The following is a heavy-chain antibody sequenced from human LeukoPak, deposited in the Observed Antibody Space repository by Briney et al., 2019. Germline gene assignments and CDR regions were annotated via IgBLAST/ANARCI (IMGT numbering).Heavy chain of an antibody. CDR1: GFTFSSYG. V-gene: IGHV3-21*01. CDR2: ISSSSSYI. Sequence: EGSLRLSCAASGFTFSSYGMNWVRQAPGKGLEWVSSISSSSSYIYYADSVKGRFTISRDNAKNSLYLQMNSLRAEDTAVYYCARRYYDSLDAFDIWGQGTMVTVSS. J-gene: IGHJ3*02. CDR3: ARRYYDSLDAFDI. D-gene: IGHD3-22*01.